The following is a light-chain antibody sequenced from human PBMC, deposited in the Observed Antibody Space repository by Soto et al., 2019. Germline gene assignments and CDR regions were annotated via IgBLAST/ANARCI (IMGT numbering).Light chain of an antibody. Sequence: AIRMTQSPSSLSASTGARVTIPCRASQGISSYLAWYQQKPGKAPKLLIYAASTLQSGVPSRFSGSGSVTDFTLTISFLQSEDFATYYCQQYYSYPYTFGQGTKLEIQ. CDR1: QGISSY. V-gene: IGKV1-8*01. J-gene: IGKJ2*01. CDR3: QQYYSYPYT. CDR2: AAS.